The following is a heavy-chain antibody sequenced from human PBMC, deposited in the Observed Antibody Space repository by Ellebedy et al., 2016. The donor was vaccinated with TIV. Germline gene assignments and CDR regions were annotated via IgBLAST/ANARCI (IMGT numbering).Heavy chain of an antibody. J-gene: IGHJ4*02. Sequence: GESLKISXAASGFTFSDYYMSWIRQAPGKGLEWVSYISSSGSTIYYADSVKGRFTISRDNAKNSLYLQMNSLRAEDTAVYYCARDSFSIDYWGQGTLVTVSS. CDR3: ARDSFSIDY. CDR2: ISSSGSTI. CDR1: GFTFSDYY. V-gene: IGHV3-11*01. D-gene: IGHD3-16*02.